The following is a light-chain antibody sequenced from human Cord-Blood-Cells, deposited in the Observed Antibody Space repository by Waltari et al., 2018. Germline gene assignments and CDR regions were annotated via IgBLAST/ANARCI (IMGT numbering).Light chain of an antibody. CDR3: SSYAGSNNFDV. V-gene: IGLV2-8*01. CDR1: SSYVGGYNY. J-gene: IGLJ1*01. CDR2: EVS. Sequence: QSALTQPPSASGSPGQSVTISCTGPSSYVGGYNYVSWYQQHPGKAPKLMIYEVSKRPSGVPDRFSGSKSGNTASLTVSGLQAEDEADYYCSSYAGSNNFDVFGTGTKVTVL.